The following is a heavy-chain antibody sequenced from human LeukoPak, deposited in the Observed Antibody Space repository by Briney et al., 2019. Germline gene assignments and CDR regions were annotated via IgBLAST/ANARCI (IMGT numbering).Heavy chain of an antibody. Sequence: SETLSLTCTVSGGSVSSNSYYWGWIRQPPGKGLEWIGSIYYSGSTYYNPSLKSRVTISVDTSKNQFSLKLSSVTAADTAVYYCARPHDSGYFDAFDIWGQGAMVTVSS. J-gene: IGHJ3*02. CDR1: GGSVSSNSYY. D-gene: IGHD3-10*01. CDR3: ARPHDSGYFDAFDI. CDR2: IYYSGST. V-gene: IGHV4-39*01.